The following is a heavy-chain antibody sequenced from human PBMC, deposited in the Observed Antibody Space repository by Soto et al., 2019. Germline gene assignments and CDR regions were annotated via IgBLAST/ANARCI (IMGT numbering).Heavy chain of an antibody. J-gene: IGHJ6*02. CDR3: ARGEAAGMRDYYYGMEV. V-gene: IGHV6-1*01. Sequence: SETLSLTCAISGDSVSSNSAAWNWIRQSPSRGLEWLGRTYYRSKWYNDYAVSVKSRITINPDTSKNQFSLQLNSVTPEDTAVYYCARGEAAGMRDYYYGMEVWGQGTTVTVSS. CDR2: TYYRSKWYN. CDR1: GDSVSSNSAA. D-gene: IGHD6-13*01.